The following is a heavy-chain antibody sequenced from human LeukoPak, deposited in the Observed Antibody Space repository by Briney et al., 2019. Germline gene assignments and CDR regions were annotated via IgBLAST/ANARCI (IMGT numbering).Heavy chain of an antibody. J-gene: IGHJ4*02. D-gene: IGHD5-24*01. CDR3: ARKRWLQPFDY. V-gene: IGHV4-39*02. CDR1: GDSISSSNYY. CDR2: IYYSGTT. Sequence: SETLSLTCTVSGDSISSSNYYWDWVRQPPGKGLEWIGSIYYSGTTYYSPSLKSRVTISVDTSKNHFSLKLSSVTAADTAVYYCARKRWLQPFDYWGQGTPVTVSS.